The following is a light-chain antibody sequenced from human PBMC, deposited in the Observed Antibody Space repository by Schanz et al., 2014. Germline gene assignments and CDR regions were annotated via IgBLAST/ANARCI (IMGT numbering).Light chain of an antibody. CDR1: SSDVGSYDY. V-gene: IGLV2-14*01. Sequence: QSALTQPASVSGSPGQSITISCTGTSSDVGSYDYVSWYQQHPGTVPKPMIYNVNTRPSGVPDRFSGSKSGTSASLAISGLRSEDEADYYCAVWDDSLSAWVFGGGTKLTVL. CDR3: AVWDDSLSAWV. J-gene: IGLJ3*02. CDR2: NVN.